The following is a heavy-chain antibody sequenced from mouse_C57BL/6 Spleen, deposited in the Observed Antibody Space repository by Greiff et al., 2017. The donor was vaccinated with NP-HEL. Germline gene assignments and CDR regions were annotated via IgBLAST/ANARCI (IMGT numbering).Heavy chain of an antibody. D-gene: IGHD2-5*01. Sequence: QVHVKQPGAELVKPGASVKLSCKASGYTFTSYWMHWVKQRPGQGLEWIGMIHPNSGSTNYNEKFKSKATLTVDKSSSTAYMQLSSLTSEDSAVYYCARYLYSNWDPAWFAYWGQGTLVTVSA. CDR2: IHPNSGST. V-gene: IGHV1-64*01. CDR3: ARYLYSNWDPAWFAY. CDR1: GYTFTSYW. J-gene: IGHJ3*01.